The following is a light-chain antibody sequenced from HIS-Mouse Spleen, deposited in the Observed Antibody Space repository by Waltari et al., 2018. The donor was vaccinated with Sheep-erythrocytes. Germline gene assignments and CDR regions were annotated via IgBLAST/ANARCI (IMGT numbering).Light chain of an antibody. V-gene: IGKV2-28*01. CDR1: RSLLHSNGYNY. J-gene: IGKJ1*01. CDR3: MQALQTPWT. CDR2: LGS. Sequence: DIVMSQSPLSLPVTPGEPASISCRSSRSLLHSNGYNYLDWYLQKPGQSPQLLIYLGSNRASGVPDRLSGSGSGTDFTLKISRVEAEDVGVYYCMQALQTPWTFGQGTKVEIK.